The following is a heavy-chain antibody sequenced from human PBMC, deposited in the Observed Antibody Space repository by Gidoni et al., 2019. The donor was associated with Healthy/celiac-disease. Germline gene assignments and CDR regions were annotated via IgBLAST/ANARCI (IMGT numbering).Heavy chain of an antibody. CDR3: AREGEDGYNYGMDV. CDR1: GFTFSSYW. V-gene: IGHV3-74*01. Sequence: EVQLVESGGGLVQPGGSLRLSCAASGFTFSSYWMHWVRQAPGKGLGWVSRINSDGSSTSYADSVKGRFTISRDNAKNTLYLQMNSLRAEDTAVYYCAREGEDGYNYGMDVWGQGTTVTVSS. CDR2: INSDGSST. D-gene: IGHD2-21*01. J-gene: IGHJ6*02.